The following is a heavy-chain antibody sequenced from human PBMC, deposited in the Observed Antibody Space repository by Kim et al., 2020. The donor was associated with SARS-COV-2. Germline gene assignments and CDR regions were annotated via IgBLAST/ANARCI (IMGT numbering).Heavy chain of an antibody. V-gene: IGHV4-34*01. Sequence: SETLSLTCAVYGGSFSGYYWSWIRQPPGKGLEWIGEINHSGSTNYNPSLKSRVTILVDTSKNQFSLRLSSVTAADTAVYYCARGKTTVTTGGYYYGMDVWGQGTTVTGSS. CDR2: INHSGST. CDR3: ARGKTTVTTGGYYYGMDV. J-gene: IGHJ6*02. D-gene: IGHD4-17*01. CDR1: GGSFSGYY.